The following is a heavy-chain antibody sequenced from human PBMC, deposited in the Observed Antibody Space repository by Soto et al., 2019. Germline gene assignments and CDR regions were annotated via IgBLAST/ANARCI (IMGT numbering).Heavy chain of an antibody. V-gene: IGHV1-69*01. D-gene: IGHD3-10*01. Sequence: QVHLVQSGAEVKRPGSSVRVSCRASGGTFYTYAFTWVRQAPGQGLEWMGGITSMIGTTKYAQKFHVRVTFSAEEPASPAYMELSNLRSDDTAVYYCARDVSVMTSVFGFWGQGTLITVSS. J-gene: IGHJ4*02. CDR1: GGTFYTYA. CDR3: ARDVSVMTSVFGF. CDR2: ITSMIGTT.